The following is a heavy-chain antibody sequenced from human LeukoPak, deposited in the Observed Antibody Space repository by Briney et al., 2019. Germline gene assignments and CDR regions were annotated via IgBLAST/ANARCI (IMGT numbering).Heavy chain of an antibody. V-gene: IGHV1-18*01. Sequence: ASVKVSCKASGYTFTSYGISWVRQAPGQGLEWMGWISAYNGNTNYAQKLQGRVTMTTYTSTSTVYMELSSLRSEDTAVYYCARATTVTTPGDWFDPWGQGTLVTVSS. CDR2: ISAYNGNT. D-gene: IGHD4-17*01. CDR1: GYTFTSYG. J-gene: IGHJ5*02. CDR3: ARATTVTTPGDWFDP.